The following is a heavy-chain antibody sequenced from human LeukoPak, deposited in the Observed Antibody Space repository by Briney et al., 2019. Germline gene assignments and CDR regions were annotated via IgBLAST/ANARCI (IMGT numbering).Heavy chain of an antibody. Sequence: GESLKISCKGSGYSFTSYWIGWVRQMPGKGLEWMGIIYPGDSDTRYSPSFQGQVTISADESISTAYLQWSSLKASDTAMYYCARHGGIYYYYYGMDVWGQGTLVTVSS. V-gene: IGHV5-51*01. CDR1: GYSFTSYW. CDR2: IYPGDSDT. D-gene: IGHD2-15*01. CDR3: ARHGGIYYYYYGMDV. J-gene: IGHJ6*02.